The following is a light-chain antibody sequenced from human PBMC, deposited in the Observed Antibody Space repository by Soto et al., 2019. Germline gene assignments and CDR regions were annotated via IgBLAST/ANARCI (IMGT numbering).Light chain of an antibody. CDR3: QQYYSSPWT. CDR2: GAS. CDR1: QSVSSSY. V-gene: IGKV3-20*01. J-gene: IGKJ1*01. Sequence: EIVLTQSPGTLSLSPGERATLSCRASQSVSSSYLAWYQQKPGQAPRLLIYGASSRATGIPDRFSGSGSGTDFTLTISRLEPEDFAVYDCQQYYSSPWTFGQGTKVEIK.